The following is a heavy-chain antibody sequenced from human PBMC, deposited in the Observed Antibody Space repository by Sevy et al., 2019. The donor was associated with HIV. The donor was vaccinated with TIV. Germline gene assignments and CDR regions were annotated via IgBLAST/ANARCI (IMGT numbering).Heavy chain of an antibody. D-gene: IGHD6-19*01. CDR2: INWNGGST. CDR1: GFTFDDYG. J-gene: IGHJ4*02. V-gene: IGHV3-20*04. Sequence: PGGSLRLSCAASGFTFDDYGMSWVRQAPGKGLEWVSGINWNGGSTGYADSVKGRFTISRDNAKNSLYLQMNSLRAEDTALYYCARVLTHRGRPTFTQTGVAVAPYYFDYWGQGTLVTVSS. CDR3: ARVLTHRGRPTFTQTGVAVAPYYFDY.